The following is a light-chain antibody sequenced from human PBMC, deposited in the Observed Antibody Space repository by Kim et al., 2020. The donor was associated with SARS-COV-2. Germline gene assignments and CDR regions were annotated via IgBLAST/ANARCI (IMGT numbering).Light chain of an antibody. J-gene: IGLJ3*02. CDR3: QTWGTGIWV. Sequence: ASVELTCTLRSGHSSYAIAWHQQQPAKGTRYLMKLNSAGSHSKGDGIPDRFSGSSSGAERYLTSSSLQSEDEADYYCQTWGTGIWVFGGGTKVTAL. CDR1: SGHSSYA. V-gene: IGLV4-69*01. CDR2: LNSAGSH.